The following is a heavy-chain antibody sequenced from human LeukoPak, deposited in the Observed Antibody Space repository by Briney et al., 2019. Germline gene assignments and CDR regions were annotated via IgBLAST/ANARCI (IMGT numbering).Heavy chain of an antibody. J-gene: IGHJ4*02. CDR1: GFTVTDNY. CDR2: IYGGGDT. D-gene: IGHD2-21*02. V-gene: IGHV3-53*01. CDR3: AREVVVTAIPFDY. Sequence: HPGGSLRLSCAASGFTVTDNYMNWVRQSSGKGLEWVSVIYGGGDTNYADSVKGRFTISRDNSKNTLYLQMNSLRPEDTAVYYCAREVVVTAIPFDYWGQGTLVTVSS.